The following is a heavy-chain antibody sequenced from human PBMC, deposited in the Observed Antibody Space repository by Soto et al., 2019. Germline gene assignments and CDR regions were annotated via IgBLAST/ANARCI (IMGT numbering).Heavy chain of an antibody. V-gene: IGHV4-30-4*01. CDR3: AREPTLYGDHRYFDL. J-gene: IGHJ2*01. Sequence: QVQLQESGPGLVKPSQTLSLTCTVSGGSISSGDYYWSWIRQPPGKGLEWIGYIYYSGSTYYNPSLKSRVTIAVDTSKNQFSLKLSSVTAADTAVYYCAREPTLYGDHRYFDLWGRGTLVTVSS. D-gene: IGHD4-17*01. CDR1: GGSISSGDYY. CDR2: IYYSGST.